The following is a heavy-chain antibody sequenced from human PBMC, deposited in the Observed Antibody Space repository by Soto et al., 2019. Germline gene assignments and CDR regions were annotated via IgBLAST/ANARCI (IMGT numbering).Heavy chain of an antibody. J-gene: IGHJ4*02. D-gene: IGHD3-22*01. Sequence: PSETLSLTCAVYGGSFSGYYWSRIRQPPGKGLEWIGEINHSGSTNYNPSLKSRVTISVDTSKNQFSLKLSSVTAADTAVYYCARVKSYYDSSGYRDYRCQTTLVTLSS. V-gene: IGHV4-34*01. CDR3: ARVKSYYDSSGYRDY. CDR1: GGSFSGYY. CDR2: INHSGST.